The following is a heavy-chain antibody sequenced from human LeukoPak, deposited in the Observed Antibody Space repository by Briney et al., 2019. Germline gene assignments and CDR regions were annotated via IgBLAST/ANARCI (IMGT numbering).Heavy chain of an antibody. CDR2: ISYDGSNK. V-gene: IGHV3-30-3*01. Sequence: GGSLRLSCAACRFTFSNYAMHWVRQAPGKGLEWVAVISYDGSNKYYADSVKGRFTISRDNSKNTLYLQMNSLRAEDTAVYYCARGIRRAIAAALDYWGQGTLVTLSS. D-gene: IGHD6-13*01. CDR1: RFTFSNYA. CDR3: ARGIRRAIAAALDY. J-gene: IGHJ4*02.